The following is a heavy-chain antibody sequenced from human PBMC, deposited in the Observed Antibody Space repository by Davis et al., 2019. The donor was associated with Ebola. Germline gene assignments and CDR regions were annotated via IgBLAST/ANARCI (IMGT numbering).Heavy chain of an antibody. D-gene: IGHD6-13*01. CDR2: IYYSGST. J-gene: IGHJ4*02. V-gene: IGHV4-59*01. CDR1: GGSFSGSY. Sequence: PSETLSPTCAAHGGSFSGSYWSWIRQPPGKGLEWIGSIYYSGSTNYNPSLKSRVTISVETSKNQFSLKLSSVTAADTAVYYCAREGSSWNFDYWGQGTLVTVSS. CDR3: AREGSSWNFDY.